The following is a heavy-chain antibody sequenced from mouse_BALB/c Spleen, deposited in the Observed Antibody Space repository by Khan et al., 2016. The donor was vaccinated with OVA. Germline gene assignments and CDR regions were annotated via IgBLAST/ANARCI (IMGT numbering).Heavy chain of an antibody. D-gene: IGHD1-1*01. Sequence: EVELVESGGGLVKPGGSLKLSCAASGFAFSSYDMSWVRQTPEKRLEWVAFISIGGGTTYYPDTVTGRFTISRDNAKNTLYLQMNSLKSEDTAMYYCTRPHYYGSNYYFDYWGQGTTLTVSS. CDR2: ISIGGGTT. V-gene: IGHV5-12-1*01. CDR3: TRPHYYGSNYYFDY. J-gene: IGHJ2*01. CDR1: GFAFSSYD.